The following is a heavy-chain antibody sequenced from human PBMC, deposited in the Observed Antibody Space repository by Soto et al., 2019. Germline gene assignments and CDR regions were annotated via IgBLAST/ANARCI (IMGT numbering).Heavy chain of an antibody. V-gene: IGHV4-59*08. CDR3: ARLGAYYQALDS. CDR1: GGSTSDNY. CDR2: IYYSGST. J-gene: IGHJ4*02. Sequence: PSETLSLTCSVSGGSTSDNYWSWIRQPPGKGLEWIGYIYYSGSTNYNPSLKSRVTISVDTSRNQFSLRLTSVTAADTAVYYCARLGAYYQALDSWGQGTLVTVSS. D-gene: IGHD3-3*01.